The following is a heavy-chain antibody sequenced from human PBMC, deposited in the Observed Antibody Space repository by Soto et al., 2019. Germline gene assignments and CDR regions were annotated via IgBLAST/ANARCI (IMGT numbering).Heavy chain of an antibody. V-gene: IGHV3-23*01. J-gene: IGHJ2*01. CDR1: GFTFSSYA. D-gene: IGHD4-17*01. CDR3: ANLYGAKTPPGFDL. CDR2: ISGSGGST. Sequence: GGSLRLSCAASGFTFSSYAMSWVRQAPGKGLEWVSAISGSGGSTYYAYSLKGRFTISRDNSKNTLYLQMNSLRAEDTAVYYCANLYGAKTPPGFDLWGRGTLVTVSS.